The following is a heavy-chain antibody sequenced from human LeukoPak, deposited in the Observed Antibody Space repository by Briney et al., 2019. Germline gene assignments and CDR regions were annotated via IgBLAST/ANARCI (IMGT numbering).Heavy chain of an antibody. CDR1: GFTVSTSY. J-gene: IGHJ3*02. CDR2: ISGSGGST. Sequence: GGSLRLSCAASGFTVSTSYMSWVRQAPGKGLEWVSAISGSGGSTYYADSVKGRFTISRDNSKNTLYLQMNSLRAEDTAVYYCARGLDYGDSNDAFDIWGQGTMVTVSS. CDR3: ARGLDYGDSNDAFDI. D-gene: IGHD4-17*01. V-gene: IGHV3-23*01.